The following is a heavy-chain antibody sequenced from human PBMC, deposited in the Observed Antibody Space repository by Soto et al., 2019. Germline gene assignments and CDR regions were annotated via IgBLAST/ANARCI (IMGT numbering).Heavy chain of an antibody. J-gene: IGHJ6*02. D-gene: IGHD6-19*01. CDR1: GGTFSSYA. CDR3: SGGAVAPPYYYYSMDV. V-gene: IGHV1-69*12. CDR2: IIPIFGTA. Sequence: QVQLVQSGAEVKKPGSSVKVSCKASGGTFSSYAISWVRQAPGQGLEWMGGIIPIFGTANYAQKFQGRVTITADESTSTAYMELSSLRSEDTAVYYCSGGAVAPPYYYYSMDVWGQGTKVTVSS.